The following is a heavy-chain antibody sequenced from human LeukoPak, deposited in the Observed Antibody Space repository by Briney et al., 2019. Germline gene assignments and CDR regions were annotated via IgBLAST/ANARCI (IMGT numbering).Heavy chain of an antibody. Sequence: GGSLRLSCAASGFTFSNYAMHWAREAPGQGLGWVAVIWFDGSNKYYADSVKGRFTISRDNSKTTLYLQMNSLRAEDTAVYYCARSSGWQPDFDYWGQGTLVTVSS. CDR1: GFTFSNYA. CDR2: IWFDGSNK. J-gene: IGHJ4*02. D-gene: IGHD6-19*01. CDR3: ARSSGWQPDFDY. V-gene: IGHV3-33*01.